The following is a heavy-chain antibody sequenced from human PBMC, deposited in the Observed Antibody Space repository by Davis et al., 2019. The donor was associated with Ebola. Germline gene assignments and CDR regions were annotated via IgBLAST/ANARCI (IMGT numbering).Heavy chain of an antibody. V-gene: IGHV1-69*13. D-gene: IGHD4-11*01. CDR1: GGTFSSYA. CDR2: IIPIFGTA. CDR3: ARPEDSNYPDG. J-gene: IGHJ4*02. Sequence: AASVKVSCKASGGTFSSYAISWVRQAPGQGLEWMGGIIPIFGTANYAQKFQGRVRITADESTNTAYMELSSLRFEDTAVYYCARPEDSNYPDGWGQGTLVTVSS.